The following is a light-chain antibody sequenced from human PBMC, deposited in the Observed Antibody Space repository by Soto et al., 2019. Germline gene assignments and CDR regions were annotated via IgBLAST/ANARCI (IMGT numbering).Light chain of an antibody. CDR2: GNN. Sequence: QSVLTQPPSASGTPGQRVTISCSGSSSNIGSNTVNWYQQLPGTAPKLLIYGNNQRPSGVPDRFSGSKSGTSASLAISVLQAEDEADYHCAAWDDSLNGLVVFGGGTKLTVL. CDR3: AAWDDSLNGLVV. CDR1: SSNIGSNT. V-gene: IGLV1-44*01. J-gene: IGLJ2*01.